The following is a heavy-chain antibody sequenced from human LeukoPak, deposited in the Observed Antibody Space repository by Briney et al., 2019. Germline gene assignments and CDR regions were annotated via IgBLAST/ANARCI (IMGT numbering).Heavy chain of an antibody. Sequence: GGSLRLSCAASGFTFSSYAMSWVRQAPGKGLEWVSAFSGSGGSTYYADSVKGRFTISRDNSKNTLYLQMNSLRAEDTAVYYCASGELDSLYYFDYWGQGTLVTVSS. V-gene: IGHV3-23*01. J-gene: IGHJ4*02. D-gene: IGHD1-1*01. CDR2: FSGSGGST. CDR1: GFTFSSYA. CDR3: ASGELDSLYYFDY.